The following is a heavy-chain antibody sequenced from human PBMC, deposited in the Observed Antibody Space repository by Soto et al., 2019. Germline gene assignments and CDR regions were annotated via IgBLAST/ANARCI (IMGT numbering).Heavy chain of an antibody. CDR3: ARLIGNSWLDS. CDR2: TYYRSKWYN. Sequence: PSQTLSLTCAISGDSVSSNSATWDWIRQSPSSGLEWLGRTYYRSKWYNDYAVSVKSRITINPDTSNNQLSLQLNSVTPDDTAVYYCARLIGNSWLDSWGQGTLVTVS. V-gene: IGHV6-1*01. J-gene: IGHJ5*01. CDR1: GDSVSSNSAT. D-gene: IGHD2-8*01.